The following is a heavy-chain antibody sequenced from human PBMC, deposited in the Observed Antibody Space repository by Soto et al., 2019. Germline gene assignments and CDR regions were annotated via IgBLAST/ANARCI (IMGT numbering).Heavy chain of an antibody. CDR3: ARDYYDSSGYYPRYYYGMDV. J-gene: IGHJ6*02. Sequence: SETLSLTCAVSGGSISSSNWWSWVRQPPGKGLEWIGEIYHSGSTNYNLSLKSRVTISVDKSKNQFSLKLSSVTAADTAVYYCARDYYDSSGYYPRYYYGMDVWGQGTTVTVSS. D-gene: IGHD3-22*01. CDR2: IYHSGST. V-gene: IGHV4-4*02. CDR1: GGSISSSNW.